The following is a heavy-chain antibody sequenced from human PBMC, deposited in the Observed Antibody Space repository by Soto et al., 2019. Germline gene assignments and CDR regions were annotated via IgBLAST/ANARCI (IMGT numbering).Heavy chain of an antibody. CDR3: ARAHYYGSGSYYFDY. CDR1: GGSISSYY. V-gene: IGHV4-59*01. CDR2: IYYSGST. D-gene: IGHD3-10*01. Sequence: SETLSLTCTVSGGSISSYYWSWIRQPPGKGLEWIGYIYYSGSTNYNASLKSRVTISVDTSKNQFSLKLSSVTAADTAVYYCARAHYYGSGSYYFDYWGQGTLVTVSS. J-gene: IGHJ4*02.